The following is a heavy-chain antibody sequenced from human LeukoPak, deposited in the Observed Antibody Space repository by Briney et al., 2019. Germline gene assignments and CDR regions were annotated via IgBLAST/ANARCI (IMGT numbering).Heavy chain of an antibody. CDR1: GFTFSSYA. CDR2: ISGSGGST. J-gene: IGHJ4*02. CDR3: ARPRRGGYVKYYFDY. V-gene: IGHV3-23*01. Sequence: GGSLRLSCAASGFTFSSYAMSWVRQAPGKGLEWVSAISGSGGSTHYADSVKGRFTISRDNSKNTLYLQMNSLRAEDTAVYYCARPRRGGYVKYYFDYWGQGTLVTVSS. D-gene: IGHD5-12*01.